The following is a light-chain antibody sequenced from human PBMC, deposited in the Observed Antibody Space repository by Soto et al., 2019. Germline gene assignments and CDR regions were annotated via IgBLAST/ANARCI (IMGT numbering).Light chain of an antibody. CDR2: EVS. J-gene: IGLJ1*01. Sequence: QSVLTQPPSASGSPGQSVTISCTGTRSDVGSYNYVSWYQQHPGKAPQLMIYEVSKRPSGVPDRFSGSKSGNTASLTVSGLQAEDEADYYCSSYAGSTYLAVFGTGTKVTVL. V-gene: IGLV2-8*01. CDR1: RSDVGSYNY. CDR3: SSYAGSTYLAV.